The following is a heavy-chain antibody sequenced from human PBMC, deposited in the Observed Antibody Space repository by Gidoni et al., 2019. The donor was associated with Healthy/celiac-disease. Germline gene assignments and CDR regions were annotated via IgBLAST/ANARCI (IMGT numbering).Heavy chain of an antibody. CDR3: AKDGDDIVVVVAATPWYNWFDP. V-gene: IGHV3-23*01. CDR2: ISGSGGST. CDR1: GFTFSSYP. Sequence: EVQLLESGGGLVQPGGSLRLSCAASGFTFSSYPMRWLRQAPGQGREGVSAISGSGGSTYYADSVKGRFTISRDNSKNTLYLQMNSLRAEDTAVYYCAKDGDDIVVVVAATPWYNWFDPWGQGTLVTVSS. D-gene: IGHD2-15*01. J-gene: IGHJ5*02.